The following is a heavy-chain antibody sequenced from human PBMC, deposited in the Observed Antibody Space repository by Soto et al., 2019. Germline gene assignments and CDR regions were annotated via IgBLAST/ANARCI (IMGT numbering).Heavy chain of an antibody. Sequence: ASVKVSCKASGGTFSSYTISWVRQAPGQGLEWMGRIIPILGIANYAQKFQGRVTITADKSTSTAYMELSSLRSEDTAVYYCARVCHVSSCYEAWGQGTLVTVSS. CDR1: GGTFSSYT. CDR2: IIPILGIA. J-gene: IGHJ4*02. CDR3: ARVCHVSSCYEA. D-gene: IGHD2-15*01. V-gene: IGHV1-69*02.